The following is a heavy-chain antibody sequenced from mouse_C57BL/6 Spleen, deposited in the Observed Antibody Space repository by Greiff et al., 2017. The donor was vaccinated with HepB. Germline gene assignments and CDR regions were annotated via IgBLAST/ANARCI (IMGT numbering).Heavy chain of an antibody. V-gene: IGHV3-6*01. J-gene: IGHJ4*01. CDR2: ISYDGSN. Sequence: EVKLLESGPGLVKPSQSLSLTCSVTGYSITSGYYWNWSRQFPGNKLEWMGYISYDGSNNYNPSLKNRISITRDTSKNQFFLKLNSVTTEDTATYYCARALLRAMDYWGQGTSVTVSS. D-gene: IGHD1-2*01. CDR3: ARALLRAMDY. CDR1: GYSITSGYY.